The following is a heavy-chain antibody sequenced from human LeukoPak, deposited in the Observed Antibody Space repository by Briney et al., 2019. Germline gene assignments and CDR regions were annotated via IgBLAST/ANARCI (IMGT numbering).Heavy chain of an antibody. CDR1: GGTFSRFT. CDR2: ITPIFGTA. J-gene: IGHJ4*02. V-gene: IGHV1-69*13. D-gene: IGHD3-22*01. Sequence: ASVKVSCKASGGTFSRFTISWVRQAPGQGFEWMGGITPIFGTANSAQKFQGRVSITADESTSTAFMELSSLRSEDTAVYYCARERGLESSGYYYAYWGQGTLVTVSS. CDR3: ARERGLESSGYYYAY.